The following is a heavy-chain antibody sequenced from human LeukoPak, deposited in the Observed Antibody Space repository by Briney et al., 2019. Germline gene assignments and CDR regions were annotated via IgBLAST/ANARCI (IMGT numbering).Heavy chain of an antibody. CDR3: ARDLSSGGWTLEFDY. CDR1: GYTFSTYG. J-gene: IGHJ4*02. Sequence: ASVKVSCKTSGYTFSTYGITWARQAPGQGFQWMGWISAHSSNTNYAENFQGRISLTTDTSATTAYMELRSLTSDDTAVYYCARDLSSGGWTLEFDYWGQGSLVTVAS. CDR2: ISAHSSNT. V-gene: IGHV1-18*01. D-gene: IGHD1-1*01.